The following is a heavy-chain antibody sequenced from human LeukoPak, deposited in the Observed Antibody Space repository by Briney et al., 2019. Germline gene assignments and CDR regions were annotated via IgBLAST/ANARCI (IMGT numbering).Heavy chain of an antibody. Sequence: ASVKVSCKASGYTFTSYGISWVRQAPGQGLEWMGWISAYNGNTNYAQKLQGRVTMTTDTSTSTAYMELRSLRSDDTAVYYCARDGIRAYCGGDCYNRPFDYWGQGTLVTVSS. CDR3: ARDGIRAYCGGDCYNRPFDY. J-gene: IGHJ4*02. CDR2: ISAYNGNT. V-gene: IGHV1-18*01. CDR1: GYTFTSYG. D-gene: IGHD2-21*02.